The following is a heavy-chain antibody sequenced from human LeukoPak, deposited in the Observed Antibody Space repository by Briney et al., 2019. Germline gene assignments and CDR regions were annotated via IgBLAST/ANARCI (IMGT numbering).Heavy chain of an antibody. CDR2: IIPIFGTA. Sequence: GASVKVSCTASGGTFSSYAISWVRPAPGQGLEWMGGIIPIFGTANYAQKFQGRVTITGDESTSTAYMELSSLRSEDTAVYYCARDSLGGDGYNTPGYGRQYYYGMDVWGQGATVTVSS. V-gene: IGHV1-69*13. CDR1: GGTFSSYA. D-gene: IGHD5-24*01. J-gene: IGHJ6*02. CDR3: ARDSLGGDGYNTPGYGRQYYYGMDV.